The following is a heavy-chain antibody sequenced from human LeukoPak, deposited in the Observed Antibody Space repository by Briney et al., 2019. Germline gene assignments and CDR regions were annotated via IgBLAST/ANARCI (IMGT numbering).Heavy chain of an antibody. J-gene: IGHJ3*02. D-gene: IGHD3-3*01. Sequence: ASVKVSCKASGYTFTSYDINWVRQATGQGLEWMGWINPNSGNTGYAQKFQGRVTITRNTSISTAYMELSSLRPEDTAVYYCARDDYDFWSGHDAFDIWGQGTMVTVSS. CDR3: ARDDYDFWSGHDAFDI. CDR1: GYTFTSYD. V-gene: IGHV1-8*03. CDR2: INPNSGNT.